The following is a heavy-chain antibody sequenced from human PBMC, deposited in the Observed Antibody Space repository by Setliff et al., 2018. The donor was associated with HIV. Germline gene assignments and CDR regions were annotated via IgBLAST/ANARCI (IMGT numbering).Heavy chain of an antibody. Sequence: SETLSLTCTVSGDSISSYYWSWIRQPPGKGLEWIGYIYYSGSTNYNPSLKSRVTISVDTSKNQFSLKLSSVTAADTAMYYCARGDNWVVDVFDIWGQGTMVTVSS. J-gene: IGHJ3*02. D-gene: IGHD1-20*01. V-gene: IGHV4-59*01. CDR3: ARGDNWVVDVFDI. CDR1: GDSISSYY. CDR2: IYYSGST.